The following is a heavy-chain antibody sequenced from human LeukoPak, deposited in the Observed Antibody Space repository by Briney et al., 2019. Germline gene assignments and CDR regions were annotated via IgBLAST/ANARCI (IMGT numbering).Heavy chain of an antibody. CDR2: IYHSGST. J-gene: IGHJ2*01. V-gene: IGHV4-38-2*02. CDR3: ARERGAVAPPGWYFDL. D-gene: IGHD6-19*01. CDR1: GYSISSGYY. Sequence: PSETLSLTCTVSGYSISSGYYWGWIRQPPGKGLEWIGSIYHSGSTYYNPSLKSRVTISVDTSKNQFSLKLSSVTAADTAVYYCARERGAVAPPGWYFDLWGRGTLVTVSS.